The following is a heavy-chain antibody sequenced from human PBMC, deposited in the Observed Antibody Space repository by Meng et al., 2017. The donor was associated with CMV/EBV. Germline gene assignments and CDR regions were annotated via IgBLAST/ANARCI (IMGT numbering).Heavy chain of an antibody. CDR2: INWNGGST. J-gene: IGHJ2*01. CDR3: ARVRTASLYFDL. D-gene: IGHD3-10*01. CDR1: GFTFDDYG. V-gene: IGHV3-20*04. Sequence: SCAASGFTFDDYGMSWVRQAPGKGLEWVSGINWNGGSTGYADSVKGRFTISRDNAKNSLYLQMNSLRAEDTALYYCARVRTASLYFDLWGRGTLVTVSS.